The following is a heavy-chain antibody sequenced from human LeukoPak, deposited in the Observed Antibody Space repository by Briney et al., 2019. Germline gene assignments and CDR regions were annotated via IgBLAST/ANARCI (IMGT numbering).Heavy chain of an antibody. J-gene: IGHJ4*02. Sequence: SETLSLTCTVSGGSISSYYWSWIRQSPGKGLEWIGYISYSGSTNYNPSLKSRVTISIDTSKNQFSLKLSSVPAADTAVYYCARHIFSGAIIDYWGQGTLVTVSS. V-gene: IGHV4-59*08. CDR3: ARHIFSGAIIDY. CDR1: GGSISSYY. D-gene: IGHD2-21*01. CDR2: ISYSGST.